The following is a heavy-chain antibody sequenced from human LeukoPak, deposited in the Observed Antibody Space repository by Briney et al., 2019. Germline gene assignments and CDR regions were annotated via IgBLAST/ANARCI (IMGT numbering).Heavy chain of an antibody. J-gene: IGHJ3*02. D-gene: IGHD3-10*01. CDR2: IYTSGST. Sequence: PSETLSLTCTVSGGSISSYYWSWIRQPAGKGLEWIGRIYTSGSTNYNPSLKSRVTMSVDTSKNQFSLKLSSVTAADTAVYYCARTKYWRQYYGSGPASPGYAFDIWGQGTMVTVSS. CDR3: ARTKYWRQYYGSGPASPGYAFDI. CDR1: GGSISSYY. V-gene: IGHV4-4*07.